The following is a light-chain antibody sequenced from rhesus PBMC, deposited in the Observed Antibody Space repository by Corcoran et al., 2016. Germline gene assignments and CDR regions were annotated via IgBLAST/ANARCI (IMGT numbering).Light chain of an antibody. CDR2: AAS. V-gene: IGKV1-74*01. CDR1: ENVNNY. J-gene: IGKJ4*01. Sequence: DIQMTQSPSSLSASVGDRVTITCRASENVNNYLHWYQQKPGQAPKLLIYAASTLQSGVPSRFSGSGSGTDYTFTISSLQPEDVATYYCQHSYGTPLTFGGGTKVEIK. CDR3: QHSYGTPLT.